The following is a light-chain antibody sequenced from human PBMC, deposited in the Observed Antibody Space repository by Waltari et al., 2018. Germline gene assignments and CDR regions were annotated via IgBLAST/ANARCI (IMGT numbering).Light chain of an antibody. CDR2: KDS. CDR3: QSADTNFADHVA. Sequence: SYDLTQPPSVSVYPGQTARITCYGDAFPSHYAHWYQQKPGQAPVLLIYKDSERPSGIPERFSGSSSGTTVTLTISGVQAEDEADYYCQSADTNFADHVAFGGGTQLTVL. CDR1: AFPSHY. J-gene: IGLJ2*01. V-gene: IGLV3-25*03.